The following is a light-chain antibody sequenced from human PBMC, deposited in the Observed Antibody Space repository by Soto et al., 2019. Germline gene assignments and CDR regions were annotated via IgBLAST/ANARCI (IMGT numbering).Light chain of an antibody. CDR1: SSDVGAYNY. CDR3: SSHTSSGTRV. Sequence: QSALTQPASVSGSPGQSITISCTGTSSDVGAYNYVSWYQQHPGKAPKLIIYDVNTRPSGVSNRFSGSKSGNTASLTISGLQAEDETDYYCSSHTSSGTRVFGTGTKVTVL. J-gene: IGLJ1*01. CDR2: DVN. V-gene: IGLV2-14*03.